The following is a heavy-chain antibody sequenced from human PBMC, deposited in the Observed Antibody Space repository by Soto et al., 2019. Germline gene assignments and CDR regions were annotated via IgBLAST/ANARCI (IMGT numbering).Heavy chain of an antibody. J-gene: IGHJ3*02. Sequence: SETLSLTCNVSGCSIRSCSYYWGWIRQPPGKGLEWIGSIYYSGSTYYNPSLKSRVTISVDTSKNQFSLKLSSVTAADTAVYYWARPHYYDSSGSAFDIWGQGTTVT. D-gene: IGHD3-22*01. CDR1: GCSIRSCSYY. CDR2: IYYSGST. CDR3: ARPHYYDSSGSAFDI. V-gene: IGHV4-39*01.